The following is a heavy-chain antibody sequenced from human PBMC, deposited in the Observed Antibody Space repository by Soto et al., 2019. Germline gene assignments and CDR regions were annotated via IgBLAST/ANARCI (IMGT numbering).Heavy chain of an antibody. J-gene: IGHJ3*02. CDR2: IYHGST. Sequence: QLQLQESGSGLVKASQTLSLTCAVSGGSISSGGYSWSWIRQPPGKGLEWIGYIYHGSTYYNPSLKSRVTISIDRSKNQFSLKLSSVTAADTAVYYCASSGSRGIGAFYIWGQGTMGTVSS. D-gene: IGHD3-22*01. CDR1: GGSISSGGYS. CDR3: ASSGSRGIGAFYI. V-gene: IGHV4-30-2*01.